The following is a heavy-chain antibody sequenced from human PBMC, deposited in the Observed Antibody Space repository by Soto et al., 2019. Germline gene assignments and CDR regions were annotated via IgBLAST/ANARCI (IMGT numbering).Heavy chain of an antibody. Sequence: VASVKVSCKVSGYTLTELSMHWVRQAPGKGLEWMGGFDPEDGETIYAQKFQGRVTMTEDTSTDTAYMELSSLRSEDTAVYYCATPFYSSGWDAFDIWGQGTMVTVSS. D-gene: IGHD6-19*01. CDR2: FDPEDGET. J-gene: IGHJ3*02. CDR3: ATPFYSSGWDAFDI. V-gene: IGHV1-24*01. CDR1: GYTLTELS.